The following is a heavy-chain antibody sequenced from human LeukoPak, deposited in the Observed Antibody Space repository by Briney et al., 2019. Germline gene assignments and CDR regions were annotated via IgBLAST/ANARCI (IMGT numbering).Heavy chain of an antibody. V-gene: IGHV4-39*07. CDR1: GGSISSSSYY. J-gene: IGHJ4*02. CDR3: ARGQYSSGWWGY. Sequence: KPSETLSLTCTVSGGSISSSSYYWGWIRQPPGKGLEWIGSIYYSGSTYYNPSLKSRVTISVDTSKNQFSLKLSSVTAADTAVYYCARGQYSSGWWGYWGQGTLVTVSS. CDR2: IYYSGST. D-gene: IGHD6-19*01.